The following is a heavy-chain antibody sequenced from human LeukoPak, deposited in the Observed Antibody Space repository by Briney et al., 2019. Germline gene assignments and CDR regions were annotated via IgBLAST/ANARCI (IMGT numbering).Heavy chain of an antibody. CDR2: IGTAGDT. CDR3: ARKSSAVAGPFDY. D-gene: IGHD6-19*01. V-gene: IGHV3-13*01. J-gene: IGHJ4*02. Sequence: GGSLRLSCAASGFTFTTYDMHWVRQATGKGLEWVSAIGTAGDTYYPGSVKGRFTISRDNAKNSLYLQMNSLRAEDTAVYYCARKSSAVAGPFDYWGQGTLVTVSS. CDR1: GFTFTTYD.